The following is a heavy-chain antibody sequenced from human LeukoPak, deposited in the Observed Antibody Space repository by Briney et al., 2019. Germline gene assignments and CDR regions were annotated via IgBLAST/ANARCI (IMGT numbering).Heavy chain of an antibody. J-gene: IGHJ4*02. CDR2: INHSGTT. V-gene: IGHV4-34*01. Sequence: PSETLSLTCAVYGESFSGYYWSWIRQPPGKGLEWIGEINHSGTTNYNSSLKSRVTVSVDTSKNQFSLKLSSVTAADTAVYYCARTSYYYDSSGYYLSNYFDYWGQGTLVTVSS. CDR3: ARTSYYYDSSGYYLSNYFDY. D-gene: IGHD3-22*01. CDR1: GESFSGYY.